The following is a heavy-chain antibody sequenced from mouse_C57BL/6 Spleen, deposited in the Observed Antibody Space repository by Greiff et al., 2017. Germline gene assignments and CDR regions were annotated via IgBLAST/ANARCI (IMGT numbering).Heavy chain of an antibody. Sequence: EVKLVESGGGLVKPGGSLKLSCAASGFTFSSYAMSWVRQTPEKRLEWVATISDGGSYTYYPDNVKGRFTISRDNAKNNLYLQMSHLKSEDTAMYYCARDRNYGSSPYFDYWGQGTTLTVSS. J-gene: IGHJ2*01. V-gene: IGHV5-4*01. CDR1: GFTFSSYA. CDR2: ISDGGSYT. CDR3: ARDRNYGSSPYFDY. D-gene: IGHD1-1*01.